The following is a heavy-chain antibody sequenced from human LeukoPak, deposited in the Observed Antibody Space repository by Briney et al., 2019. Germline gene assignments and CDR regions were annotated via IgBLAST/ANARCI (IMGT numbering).Heavy chain of an antibody. D-gene: IGHD5-24*01. Sequence: GGSLRLSCAASGFTFSTYAMSWVRQAPGKGLEWVSGINADDGRTYYADSVKGRFTISRDNSKNTLSLQMNSLRVEDTAIYYCAKDIQLSTWGLGTMVTVSS. V-gene: IGHV3-23*01. CDR1: GFTFSTYA. CDR3: AKDIQLST. CDR2: INADDGRT. J-gene: IGHJ3*01.